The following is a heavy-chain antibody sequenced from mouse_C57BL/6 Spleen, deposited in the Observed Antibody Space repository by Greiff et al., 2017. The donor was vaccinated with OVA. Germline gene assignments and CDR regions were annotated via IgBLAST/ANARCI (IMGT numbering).Heavy chain of an antibody. CDR1: GFSLTSYG. CDR3: AINWVHWYFDV. Sequence: VMLVESGPGLVQPSQSLSITCTVSGFSLTSYGVHWVRQSPGEGLEWLGVIWSGGSTDYNAAFISRLIISKDNSKSQVFFKMNSLQADDTAIYYCAINWVHWYFDVWGTGTTVTVSS. J-gene: IGHJ1*03. CDR2: IWSGGST. D-gene: IGHD4-1*01. V-gene: IGHV2-2*01.